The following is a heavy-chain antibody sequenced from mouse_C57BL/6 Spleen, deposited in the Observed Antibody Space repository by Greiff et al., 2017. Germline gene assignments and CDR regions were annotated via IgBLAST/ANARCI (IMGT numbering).Heavy chain of an antibody. V-gene: IGHV14-4*01. J-gene: IGHJ2*01. Sequence: EVQLQQSGAELVRPGASVKLSCTASGFNIKDDYMHWVKQRPEQGLEWIGWIDPGNGDTEYASKFQGKATITADTSSNTAYLQLSSLTAEDTAVYYCTRDYYGSRDDDWGQGTTLTVAS. D-gene: IGHD1-1*01. CDR2: IDPGNGDT. CDR1: GFNIKDDY. CDR3: TRDYYGSRDDD.